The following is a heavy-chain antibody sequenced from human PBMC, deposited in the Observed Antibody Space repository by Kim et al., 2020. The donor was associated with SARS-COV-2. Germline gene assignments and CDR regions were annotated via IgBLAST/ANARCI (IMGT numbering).Heavy chain of an antibody. V-gene: IGHV3-23*01. Sequence: GGSLRLSCAASGFTFSSYAMSWVRQAPGKGLEWVSAISGSGGSTYYADSVKGRFTISRDNSKNTLYLQMNSLRAEDTAVYYCAKDPHRVWVGSSSKIDYWGQGTLVTVSS. D-gene: IGHD6-13*01. CDR1: GFTFSSYA. CDR2: ISGSGGST. CDR3: AKDPHRVWVGSSSKIDY. J-gene: IGHJ4*02.